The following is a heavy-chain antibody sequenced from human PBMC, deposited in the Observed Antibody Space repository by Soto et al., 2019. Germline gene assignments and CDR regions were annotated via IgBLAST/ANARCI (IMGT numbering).Heavy chain of an antibody. V-gene: IGHV3-30-3*01. Sequence: GGSLRLSCAASEFSFSSYAMHWIRQAPGKGLEWVAVISFDGNIIHYADSVKGRFIISRDNSKNTLYLQMHSLSGEDTAVYCYARTYDTSTSYFDYWGQGTTVTVSS. J-gene: IGHJ4*03. CDR2: ISFDGNII. CDR3: ARTYDTSTSYFDY. D-gene: IGHD3-16*01. CDR1: EFSFSSYA.